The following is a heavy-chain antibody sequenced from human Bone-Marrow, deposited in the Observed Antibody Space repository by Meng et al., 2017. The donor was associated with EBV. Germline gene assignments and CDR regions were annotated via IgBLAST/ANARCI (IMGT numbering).Heavy chain of an antibody. CDR2: LIPDFGTP. V-gene: IGHV1-69*01. CDR3: ARESGRGYTPDF. Sequence: QGPLVRSGAGVKKPWASVKVSCKASGGTFSSYAISWVRQAPGQGLEWMGGLIPDFGTPDYAPNYQDRVTITADESTSTAYMELNSLTTEDTAIYYCARESGRGYTPDFWGQGTLVTVSS. CDR1: GGTFSSYA. J-gene: IGHJ4*02. D-gene: IGHD3-10*01.